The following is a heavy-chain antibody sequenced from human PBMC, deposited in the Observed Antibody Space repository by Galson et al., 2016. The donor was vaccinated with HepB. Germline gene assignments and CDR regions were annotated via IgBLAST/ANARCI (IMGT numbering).Heavy chain of an antibody. CDR3: ARVRPVNSGYFDY. Sequence: SETLSLTCTVSGDYITSYYWSWIRQPPGKGLEWIGYIYYRGSTNYNPSLKSRVTMSVDASKNQFSLRLTSVTAADTAVYHCARVRPVNSGYFDYWGQGTLVTVSS. CDR2: IYYRGST. V-gene: IGHV4-59*01. J-gene: IGHJ4*02. D-gene: IGHD7-27*01. CDR1: GDYITSYY.